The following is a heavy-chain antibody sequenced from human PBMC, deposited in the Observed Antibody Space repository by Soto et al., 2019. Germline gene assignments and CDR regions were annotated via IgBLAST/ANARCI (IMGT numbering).Heavy chain of an antibody. D-gene: IGHD3-9*01. V-gene: IGHV4-4*02. CDR2: IYHSGST. Sequence: SETLSLTCAVSGGSISRSNWWSWVRQPPGKGLEWIGEIYHSGSTNYHPSLKSRVTISVDKSRNQFSLKLTSLTAADTAVYYCARSITFDWLFFDNWGQGTLVTVSS. CDR1: GGSISRSNW. J-gene: IGHJ4*02. CDR3: ARSITFDWLFFDN.